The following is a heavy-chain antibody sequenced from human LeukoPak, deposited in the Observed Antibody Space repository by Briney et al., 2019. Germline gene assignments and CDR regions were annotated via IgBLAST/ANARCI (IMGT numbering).Heavy chain of an antibody. CDR1: GYTLTELS. J-gene: IGHJ4*02. CDR3: ATVPCRHMIVVNYFDY. D-gene: IGHD3-22*01. Sequence: ASVKVSCKVSGYTLTELSMHWVRQAPGKGLEWMGGFDPEDGETIYAQKFQGRVTMTEDTSTDTAYMELSRLRSEDTAVYYCATVPCRHMIVVNYFDYWGQGTLVTVSS. V-gene: IGHV1-24*01. CDR2: FDPEDGET.